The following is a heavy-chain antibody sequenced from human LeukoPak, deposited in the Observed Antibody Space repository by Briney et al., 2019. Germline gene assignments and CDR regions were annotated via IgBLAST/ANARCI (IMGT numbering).Heavy chain of an antibody. J-gene: IGHJ4*02. D-gene: IGHD6-19*01. V-gene: IGHV1-2*02. CDR1: GYTFTGYY. CDR2: INPNSGGT. CDR3: ARVREIAVAGTAGY. Sequence: ASVKPSCTASGYTFTGYYMHWVRQAPGQGLEWMGWINPNSGGTNYAQKFQGRVTMTRDTSISTAYMELSRLRSDDTAVYYCARVREIAVAGTAGYWGQGTLVTVSS.